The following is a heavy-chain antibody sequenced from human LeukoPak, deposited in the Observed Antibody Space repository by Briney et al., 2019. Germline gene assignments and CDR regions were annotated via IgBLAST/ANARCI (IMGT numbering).Heavy chain of an antibody. CDR3: ARWWLGFDY. V-gene: IGHV3-53*01. D-gene: IGHD3-10*01. J-gene: IGHJ4*02. Sequence: GGSLRLSCAASGFTVSSNYMRWVRQAPGKGLEWVSVIYSGGSTYYSDSVKGRFAISRHNSKNTLYLQMNSLRAEDTSVYYCARWWLGFDYWGQGTLVTVSS. CDR1: GFTVSSNY. CDR2: IYSGGST.